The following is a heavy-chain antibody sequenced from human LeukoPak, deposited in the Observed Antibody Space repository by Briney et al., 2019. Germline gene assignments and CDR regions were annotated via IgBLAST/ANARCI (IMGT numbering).Heavy chain of an antibody. CDR2: KSGSGGGT. D-gene: IGHD5-24*01. Sequence: GGSLRLSCAASGFTFSIYVMSWVRQAPGKGLEWISAKSGSGGGTYYADSVKGRLTISRDNSKNTLYLQMNSLRGDDTAVYYCAKAVEVATISTAFDFWGQGTLVTVSS. CDR1: GFTFSIYV. V-gene: IGHV3-23*01. CDR3: AKAVEVATISTAFDF. J-gene: IGHJ4*02.